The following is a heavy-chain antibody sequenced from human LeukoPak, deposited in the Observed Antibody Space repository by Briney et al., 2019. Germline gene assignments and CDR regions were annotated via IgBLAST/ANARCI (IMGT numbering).Heavy chain of an antibody. CDR1: GYTFTGYY. CDR2: ISAYNGNT. Sequence: GASVKVSCKASGYTFTGYYMHWVRQAPGQGLEWMGWISAYNGNTNYAQKLQGRVTMTTDTSTSTAYMELRSLRSDDTAVYYCARDLVGATAIDYWGQGTLVTVSS. CDR3: ARDLVGATAIDY. D-gene: IGHD1-26*01. J-gene: IGHJ4*02. V-gene: IGHV1-18*04.